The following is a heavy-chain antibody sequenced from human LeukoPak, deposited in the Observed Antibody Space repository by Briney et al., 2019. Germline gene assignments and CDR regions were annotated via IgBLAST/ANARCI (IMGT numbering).Heavy chain of an antibody. V-gene: IGHV1-2*02. D-gene: IGHD1-1*01. CDR3: ARGISDQTGPEYYYYYYYMDV. Sequence: GASVKVSCKASGYTFTGYYMHWVRQAPGQGLEWMGWINPNSGGTNYAQKFQGRVTMTRDTSISTAYMELSRLRSDDTAVYYCARGISDQTGPEYYYYYYYMDVWGKGTTVTVSS. J-gene: IGHJ6*03. CDR1: GYTFTGYY. CDR2: INPNSGGT.